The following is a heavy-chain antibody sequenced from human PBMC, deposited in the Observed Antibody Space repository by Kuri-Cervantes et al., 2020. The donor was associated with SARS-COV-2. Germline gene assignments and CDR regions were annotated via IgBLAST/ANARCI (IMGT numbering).Heavy chain of an antibody. Sequence: GESLKISCAASGFTFSDYFLSWIRQAPGRGLEWVSYISSSGSTIYYADSVKGRFTISRDNTKNSLYLHMNSLRAEDTAVYYCAREDHDFWSGYVDYWGQGTLVTVSS. D-gene: IGHD3-3*01. CDR1: GFTFSDYF. V-gene: IGHV3-11*04. CDR2: ISSSGSTI. J-gene: IGHJ4*02. CDR3: AREDHDFWSGYVDY.